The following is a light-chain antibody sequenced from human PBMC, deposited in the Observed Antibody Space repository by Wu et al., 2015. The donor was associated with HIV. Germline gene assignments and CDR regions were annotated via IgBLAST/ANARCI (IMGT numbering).Light chain of an antibody. J-gene: IGKJ4*01. CDR2: GAS. CDR1: QSVSGD. V-gene: IGKV3D-15*01. CDR3: QQYNNRPPLT. Sequence: EVVMTQSPATLSMSPGERVTLSCRASQSVSGDLAWYQQKPGQAPRLLIYGASTRATGIPARFSGSGSGTEFTLTISSLQSEDFAVYYCQQYNNRPPLTFGGGTKVEIK.